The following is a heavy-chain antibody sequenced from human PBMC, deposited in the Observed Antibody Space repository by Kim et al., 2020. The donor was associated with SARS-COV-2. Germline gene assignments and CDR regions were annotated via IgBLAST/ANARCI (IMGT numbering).Heavy chain of an antibody. CDR3: AKRGQWLAGYYGMDV. CDR1: GFTFSSYA. J-gene: IGHJ6*02. V-gene: IGHV3-23*01. CDR2: ISGSGGNT. Sequence: GGSLRLSCAASGFTFSSYAICWVRQAPGKGLEWVSSISGSGGNTYYTDSVKGRFTISRDNSKNTLYLQMNSLRADDTAEYYCAKRGQWLAGYYGMDVWGQGTTVTVSS. D-gene: IGHD6-19*01.